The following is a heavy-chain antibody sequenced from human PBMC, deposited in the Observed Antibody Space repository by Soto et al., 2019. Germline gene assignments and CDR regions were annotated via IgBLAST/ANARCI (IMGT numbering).Heavy chain of an antibody. V-gene: IGHV1-69*08. D-gene: IGHD5-12*01. Sequence: QVQLVQSGAEVKKPGSSVKVSCKASGGPFSNDIITWVRQAPGQGLEWMGRIIPLLSTATYAQKFQGRLTITADRSTGTAYMELNSLTSDDTAVYYCARDSPIGSTFSGYDAIDYWGQGTLLTVSS. CDR2: IIPLLSTA. CDR1: GGPFSNDI. CDR3: ARDSPIGSTFSGYDAIDY. J-gene: IGHJ4*02.